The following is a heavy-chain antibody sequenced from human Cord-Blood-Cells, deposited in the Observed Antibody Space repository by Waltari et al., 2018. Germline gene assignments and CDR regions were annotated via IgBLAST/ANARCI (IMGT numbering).Heavy chain of an antibody. V-gene: IGHV5-51*01. D-gene: IGHD3-22*01. Sequence: EVQLVQSGAEVKKTGESLKITCKGSGYSFTSYWIDWVRQMPGKGLEWMGIIYPGDSDTIYSPSFQGQVTISADKSISTAYLQWSSLKSSDTAMYYCARHRYYYDSSGYCDYWGQGTLVTVSS. CDR3: ARHRYYYDSSGYCDY. CDR2: IYPGDSDT. J-gene: IGHJ4*02. CDR1: GYSFTSYW.